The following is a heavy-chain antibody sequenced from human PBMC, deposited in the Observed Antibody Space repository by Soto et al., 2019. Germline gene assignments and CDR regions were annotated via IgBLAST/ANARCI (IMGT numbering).Heavy chain of an antibody. D-gene: IGHD4-17*01. CDR1: GFTFSSYS. V-gene: IGHV3-21*01. CDR2: ISSSSSYI. J-gene: IGHJ6*02. Sequence: EVQLVESGGGLVKPGGSLRLSCAASGFTFSSYSMNWVRQAPGKGLEWVSSISSSSSYIYYADSVKGRFTISRDNATNSLYLQMNSLRAEDTAVYYCARGTTGYGMDVWGQGTTVTVSS. CDR3: ARGTTGYGMDV.